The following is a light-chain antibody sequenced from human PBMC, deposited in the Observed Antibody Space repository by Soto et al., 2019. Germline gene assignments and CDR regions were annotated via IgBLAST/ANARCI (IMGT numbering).Light chain of an antibody. J-gene: IGLJ1*01. CDR1: SSDVGDYNS. CDR2: DVS. V-gene: IGLV2-11*01. Sequence: QSALTQPRSVSGSPGQSVTVSCIGTSSDVGDYNSVSWYQQHLGKAPKLMIYDVSKRPSGVPDRFSGSKSGNTASLTISGLQAEDEADYYCCSYVGSYSYVFGIGTKLTVL. CDR3: CSYVGSYSYV.